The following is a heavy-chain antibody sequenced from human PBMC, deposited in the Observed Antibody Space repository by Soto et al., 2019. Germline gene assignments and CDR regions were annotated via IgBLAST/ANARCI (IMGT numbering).Heavy chain of an antibody. CDR1: GFTLNYYA. CDR3: VRDSDSVADMTHGDF. Sequence: GGSLRLSCAASGFTLNYYAINWVRQAPGKGLEWVSSITSTGDTYYVDSVKGRFTISRDTAKNILYLQMNSLRDEDTAVYFCVRDSDSVADMTHGDFWGRGTLVTVSS. J-gene: IGHJ4*02. V-gene: IGHV3-21*06. D-gene: IGHD2-21*01. CDR2: ITSTGDT.